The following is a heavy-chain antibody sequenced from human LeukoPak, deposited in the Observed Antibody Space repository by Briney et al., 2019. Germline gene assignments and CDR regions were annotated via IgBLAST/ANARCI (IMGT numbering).Heavy chain of an antibody. V-gene: IGHV3-30*18. CDR3: ANSYYYGSGSYGDY. J-gene: IGHJ4*02. CDR2: ISYDGSNK. CDR1: GFTFSSYG. Sequence: PGGSLRLSCAASGFTFSSYGMHWVRQAPGKGLEWVAVISYDGSNKYYADSVKGRFTISRDNSKNTLYLQMNSLRADDTAVYYCANSYYYGSGSYGDYWGQGTLVTVSS. D-gene: IGHD3-10*01.